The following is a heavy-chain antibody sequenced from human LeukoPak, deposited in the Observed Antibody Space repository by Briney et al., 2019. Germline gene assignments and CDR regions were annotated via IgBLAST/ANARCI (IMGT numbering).Heavy chain of an antibody. CDR3: ARGMYSSSRLVYYYMDV. V-gene: IGHV4-59*01. D-gene: IGHD6-6*01. CDR1: GGSISSYY. Sequence: SETLSLTCSVSGGSISSYYWSWIRQPPGKGLEWIGYIYYSGSTNYNPSLKSRVTISVHTSKNQFSLKLRSVTAADTAVYYCARGMYSSSRLVYYYMDVWGKGTTVTVS. CDR2: IYYSGST. J-gene: IGHJ6*03.